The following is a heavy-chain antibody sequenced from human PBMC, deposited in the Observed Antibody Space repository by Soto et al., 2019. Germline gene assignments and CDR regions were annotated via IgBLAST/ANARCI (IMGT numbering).Heavy chain of an antibody. D-gene: IGHD3-22*01. CDR3: ASDRVYYYDNSGYYNFDY. V-gene: IGHV3-30-3*01. J-gene: IGHJ4*02. Sequence: QVQLVESGGGVVQPGRSLRVSCAASGFTFSNYAMHWVRQAPGKGLEWVAVVSYDGSKQFYADSVEGRFTISRDSSKSTLYRHMDNLRDEDTAVYYCASDRVYYYDNSGYYNFDYWGQGTLVTVSS. CDR1: GFTFSNYA. CDR2: VSYDGSKQ.